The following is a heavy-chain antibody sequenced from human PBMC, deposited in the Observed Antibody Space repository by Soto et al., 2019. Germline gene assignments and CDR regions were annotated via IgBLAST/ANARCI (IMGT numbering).Heavy chain of an antibody. D-gene: IGHD3-9*01. CDR1: GFTLSSYV. V-gene: IGHV3-21*01. Sequence: PGGCLGLSCAASGFTLSSYVMSWVLQAPGKGLEWVSAISSSSSYIYYADSVKGRFTISRDNAKNSLYLQMNSLRAEDTAVYYCARTYYDLLTGSHFDYWGKGTLVTVSS. J-gene: IGHJ4*02. CDR2: ISSSSSYI. CDR3: ARTYYDLLTGSHFDY.